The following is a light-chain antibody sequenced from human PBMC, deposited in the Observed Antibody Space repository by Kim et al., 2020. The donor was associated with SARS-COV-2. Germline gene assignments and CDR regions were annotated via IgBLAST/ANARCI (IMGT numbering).Light chain of an antibody. V-gene: IGLV2-23*02. J-gene: IGLJ2*01. Sequence: QSALTQPASVSGSPGQSITISCTGTSSDVGSYNLVSWYQQHPGKAPKLMIYEVTKRPSGVSNRFSGSKPGNTASLTISGLQAEDEADYYCCSYAGSSTLRFGGGTKLTVL. CDR1: SSDVGSYNL. CDR2: EVT. CDR3: CSYAGSSTLR.